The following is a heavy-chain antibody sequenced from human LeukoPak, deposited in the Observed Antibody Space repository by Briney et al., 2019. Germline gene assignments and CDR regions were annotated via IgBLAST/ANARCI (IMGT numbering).Heavy chain of an antibody. D-gene: IGHD3-10*01. CDR2: IKQDGSEK. V-gene: IGHV3-7*01. J-gene: IGHJ6*03. Sequence: GGSLRLSCAASGFTFSSYWMSWVRQAPGKGLEWVANIKQDGSEKYYVDSVKGRFTISRDNAKSSLYLQMNSLRSDDTAVYYCASVRRGFGDLSKYYSYYYMDVWGKGTTVTISS. CDR3: ASVRRGFGDLSKYYSYYYMDV. CDR1: GFTFSSYW.